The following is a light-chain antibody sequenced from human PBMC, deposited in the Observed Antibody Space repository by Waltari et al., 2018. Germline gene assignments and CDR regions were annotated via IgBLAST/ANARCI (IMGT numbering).Light chain of an antibody. Sequence: QSALTQPRPVSGSPGPAVTIPCPGTRSDVGGHNLVPWYQQHPVKAPNLMIYDVSKRPSGVPDRFSGSKSGNTASLTISGLQAEDEADYYCCSYAGGYSWVFGGGTKLTVL. CDR1: RSDVGGHNL. CDR3: CSYAGGYSWV. V-gene: IGLV2-11*01. J-gene: IGLJ3*02. CDR2: DVS.